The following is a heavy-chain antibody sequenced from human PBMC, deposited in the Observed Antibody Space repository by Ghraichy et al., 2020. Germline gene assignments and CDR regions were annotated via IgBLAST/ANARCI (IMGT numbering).Heavy chain of an antibody. J-gene: IGHJ3*02. CDR3: ARGSVQLWSAFDI. D-gene: IGHD5-18*01. V-gene: IGHV3-7*03. CDR1: GFTFYNYC. Sequence: GESLNISCAASGFTFYNYCMSWVRQAPGKGLEWVANIKQDGSEKYYVDSVKGRFTISRDNARNSLYLQMNSLRPEDTAVYYCARGSVQLWSAFDIWGQGTMVTVSS. CDR2: IKQDGSEK.